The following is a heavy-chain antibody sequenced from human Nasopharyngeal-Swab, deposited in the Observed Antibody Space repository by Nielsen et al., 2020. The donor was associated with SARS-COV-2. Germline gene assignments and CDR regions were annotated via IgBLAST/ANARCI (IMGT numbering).Heavy chain of an antibody. CDR2: ISDSGSHS. CDR3: VTATDHAFDI. Sequence: GESLKISCAASGFRFSDYYMSWIRQAPGKGPEWVSFISDSGSHSYYADSVKGRFTISRDNTKNSLSLQMNSLRPDDTAVYYCVTATDHAFDIWGQGTVVTVSS. CDR1: GFRFSDYY. V-gene: IGHV3-11*01. J-gene: IGHJ3*02.